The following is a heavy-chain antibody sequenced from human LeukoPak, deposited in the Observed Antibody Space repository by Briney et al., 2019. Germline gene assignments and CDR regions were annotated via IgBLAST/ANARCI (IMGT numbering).Heavy chain of an antibody. CDR1: GYTFTGDY. V-gene: IGHV1-2*02. Sequence: VASVKVSCKASGYTFTGDYIHWVGQAPGQGLEWMGWINPNSGGTNHAQKFQGRVTMTRDTSISTAYMELSRMRSDDTAVYYCARGRVRNLPPNDYWGQGTLVTVSS. J-gene: IGHJ4*02. CDR2: INPNSGGT. D-gene: IGHD1-14*01. CDR3: ARGRVRNLPPNDY.